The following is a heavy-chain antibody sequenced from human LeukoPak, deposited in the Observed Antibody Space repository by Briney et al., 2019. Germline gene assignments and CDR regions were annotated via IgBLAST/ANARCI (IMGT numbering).Heavy chain of an antibody. Sequence: SETLSLTCFVSGDSITSRSFYWGWIRQPPGKNLEWIGNVYYNGRTSYNPSLKTRVTVSVDTSRNHFSLKLTSVTVADTAVYYCARRGNGSFYYFDDWGQGTLVTVSS. CDR3: ARRGNGSFYYFDD. D-gene: IGHD1-26*01. V-gene: IGHV4-39*02. CDR2: VYYNGRT. J-gene: IGHJ4*02. CDR1: GDSITSRSFY.